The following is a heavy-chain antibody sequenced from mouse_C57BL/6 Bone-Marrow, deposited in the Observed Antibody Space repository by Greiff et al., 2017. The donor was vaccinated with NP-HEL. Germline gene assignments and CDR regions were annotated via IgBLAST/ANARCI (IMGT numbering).Heavy chain of an antibody. CDR3: ARGSILGLDY. D-gene: IGHD2-10*02. CDR1: GYAFSSSW. J-gene: IGHJ2*01. V-gene: IGHV1-82*01. CDR2: IYPGDGDT. Sequence: QVQLQQSGPELVKPGASVKISCKASGYAFSSSWMNWVKQRPGKGLEWIGRIYPGDGDTNYNGKFKGKATLTADKSSSTAYMQLSSLTSEDSAVYFCARGSILGLDYWGQGTTLTVSS.